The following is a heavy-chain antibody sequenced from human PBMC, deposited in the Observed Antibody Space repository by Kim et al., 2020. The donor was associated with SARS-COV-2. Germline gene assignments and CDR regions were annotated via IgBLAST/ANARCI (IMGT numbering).Heavy chain of an antibody. CDR1: GFTFSTYA. V-gene: IGHV3-48*04. J-gene: IGHJ6*02. CDR3: ARDSAAHYGMYV. Sequence: GGSLRLSCAASGFTFSTYAMNWVRQAPGKGLEWISHISGNSRAIYYADSVKGRFTISRDNAKNSLYLHMDSLRAADTAIYYCARDSAAHYGMYVWGQGTT. CDR2: ISGNSRAI.